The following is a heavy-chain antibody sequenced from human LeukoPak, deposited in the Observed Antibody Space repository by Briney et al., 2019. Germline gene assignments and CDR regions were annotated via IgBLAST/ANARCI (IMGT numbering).Heavy chain of an antibody. D-gene: IGHD3-3*01. CDR2: ISGSGGGT. J-gene: IGHJ5*02. CDR1: GFTFSSYA. Sequence: GGSLRLSCAASGFTFSSYAMSWDRQAPGKGLEWVSAISGSGGGTYYADSVKGRFTISRGNSKNTLYLQMNSLRAEDTAVYYCAKEVGNWFDPWGQGTLVTVSS. V-gene: IGHV3-23*01. CDR3: AKEVGNWFDP.